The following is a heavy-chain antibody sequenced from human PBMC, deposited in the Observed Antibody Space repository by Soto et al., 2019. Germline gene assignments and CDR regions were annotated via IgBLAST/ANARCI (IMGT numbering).Heavy chain of an antibody. CDR3: SRGLVVTAKGWFDL. D-gene: IGHD2-21*02. V-gene: IGHV3-30-3*02. CDR1: GFTFSSYS. Sequence: QVQLVESGGGVVQRGGSLRLSFAASGFTFSSYSMNWVRQSPGKGLEWVAVISYEGNRINYAYAVKGRFTVARDNAKMTMFLQMSCVRTEDTALYYCSRGLVVTAKGWFDLWGQGTQVTVSS. J-gene: IGHJ5*02. CDR2: ISYEGNRI.